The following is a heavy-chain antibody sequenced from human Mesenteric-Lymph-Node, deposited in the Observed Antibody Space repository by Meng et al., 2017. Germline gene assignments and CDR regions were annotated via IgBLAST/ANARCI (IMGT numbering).Heavy chain of an antibody. Sequence: GSLRLSCTVSGGSISSYYWSWIRQPPGKGLEWIGYIYYSGSTNYNPSLKSRVTISVDTSKNQFSLKLSSVTAADTAVYYCARVRCSGGSCYGDYWGQGTLVTVSS. J-gene: IGHJ4*02. V-gene: IGHV4-59*01. D-gene: IGHD2-15*01. CDR2: IYYSGST. CDR1: GGSISSYY. CDR3: ARVRCSGGSCYGDY.